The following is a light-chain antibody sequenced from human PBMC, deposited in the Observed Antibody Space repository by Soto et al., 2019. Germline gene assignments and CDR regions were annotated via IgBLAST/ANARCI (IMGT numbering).Light chain of an antibody. V-gene: IGLV2-8*01. CDR1: SNDVGGYNF. Sequence: HSALTQPPSASGSPGQSVTISCTGTSNDVGGYNFVSWYQHHPGKAPKLIIYEVTKRPSGVPNRFSGSKSGNTASLTVSGLQAEDEADYYCNSYAGSNTYVFGTGTKLTVL. CDR3: NSYAGSNTYV. J-gene: IGLJ1*01. CDR2: EVT.